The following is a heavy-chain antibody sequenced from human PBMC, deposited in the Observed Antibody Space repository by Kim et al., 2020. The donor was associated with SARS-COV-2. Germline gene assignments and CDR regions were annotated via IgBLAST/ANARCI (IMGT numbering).Heavy chain of an antibody. CDR2: ISHDGDNK. J-gene: IGHJ4*02. D-gene: IGHD3-10*01. CDR3: AKEGYYGSGSTPDY. V-gene: IGHV3-30*18. CDR1: GFTFSSYG. Sequence: GGSLRLSCAASGFTFSSYGMHWVRQAPGKGLEWVAVISHDGDNKFFPDSVKGRFTISRDNSKDTVYLQMNSLRVEDTAVYYCAKEGYYGSGSTPDYWGRGTLVTVSS.